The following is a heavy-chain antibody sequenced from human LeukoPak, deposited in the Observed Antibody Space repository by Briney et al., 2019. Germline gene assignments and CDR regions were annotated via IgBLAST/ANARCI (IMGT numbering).Heavy chain of an antibody. J-gene: IGHJ4*02. CDR1: GFTFSSYA. CDR3: AKRSSDFWSGYLWIDY. CDR2: ISGSGGST. V-gene: IGHV3-23*01. Sequence: GGSLRLSCAASGFTFSSYAMSWVRQAPGRGLEWVSAISGSGGSTYYADSVKGRFTISRDNSKNTLYLQMNSLRAEDTAVYYCAKRSSDFWSGYLWIDYWGQGTLVTVSS. D-gene: IGHD3-3*01.